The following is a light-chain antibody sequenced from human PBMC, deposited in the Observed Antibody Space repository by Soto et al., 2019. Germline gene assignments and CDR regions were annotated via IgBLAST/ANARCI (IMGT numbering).Light chain of an antibody. CDR1: SSDIGAYDY. CDR2: EVN. Sequence: QSVLTQPASLSGSPGQSITISCTGTSSDIGAYDYVSWFQQHPGKAPKLMISEVNNRPSGVSNRFSGSKSGNTAYLTISGLQPDDEADYCCSSYTARSTHVFGTGTKVTVL. J-gene: IGLJ1*01. CDR3: SSYTARSTHV. V-gene: IGLV2-14*01.